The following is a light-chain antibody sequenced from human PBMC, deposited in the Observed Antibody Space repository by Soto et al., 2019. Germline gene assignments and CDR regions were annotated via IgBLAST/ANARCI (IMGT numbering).Light chain of an antibody. CDR2: ATS. CDR3: QQYNNWPLT. V-gene: IGKV3-15*01. J-gene: IGKJ4*01. Sequence: EIMMTQSPPTLSVSPGERATLSCRASHRVSSYLAWYQQKPGQAPRLLIYATSTRATGIPARFSGSGSGTEFTLTISSLQSEDFAVYYCQQYNNWPLTFGGGTKVDIK. CDR1: HRVSSY.